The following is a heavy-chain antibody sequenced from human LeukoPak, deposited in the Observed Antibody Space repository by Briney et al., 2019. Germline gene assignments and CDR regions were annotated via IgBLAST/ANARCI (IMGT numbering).Heavy chain of an antibody. V-gene: IGHV7-4-1*02. CDR1: GYSFNSQG. J-gene: IGHJ4*02. CDR3: ARELCVRGSGSYCPFDY. D-gene: IGHD3-10*01. CDR2: INTDSGNP. Sequence: GAPVKVSCKASGYSFNSQGMNWVRQAPGQGLEWMGWINTDSGNPTYAQGFTGRFVFSLDSSVSTAYLQISSLKAEDTAVYYCARELCVRGSGSYCPFDYWGQGTLVTVSS.